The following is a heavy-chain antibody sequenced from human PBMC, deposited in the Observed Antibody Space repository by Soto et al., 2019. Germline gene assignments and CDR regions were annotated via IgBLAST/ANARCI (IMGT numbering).Heavy chain of an antibody. D-gene: IGHD3-16*01. CDR2: ISGDGTTT. Sequence: EVQLVESGGGLVQPGGSLRLSCAASGFIFTNYWMHWVRQAPGERLLWVARISGDGTTTTYVDSAKGRFTISIDNAKNTVYLQMNGLRTEDTAVYYCGRGSGPRGRPYWGQGITVTVSS. CDR3: GRGSGPRGRPY. V-gene: IGHV3-74*01. CDR1: GFIFTNYW. J-gene: IGHJ1*01.